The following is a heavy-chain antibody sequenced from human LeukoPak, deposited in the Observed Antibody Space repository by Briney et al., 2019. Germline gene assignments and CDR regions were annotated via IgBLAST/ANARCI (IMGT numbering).Heavy chain of an antibody. Sequence: SQTLSLTCTVSGGSISSGSYYWSWIRQPAGKGLEWIGYIYYSGSTYYNPSLKSRLTISVDTSKNQFSLNLSSVTAADTAVYHCARAWGYCIGTTCYPVDAFDIWGQGTMVTVSA. V-gene: IGHV4-30-4*08. J-gene: IGHJ3*02. CDR1: GGSISSGSYY. D-gene: IGHD2-2*01. CDR3: ARAWGYCIGTTCYPVDAFDI. CDR2: IYYSGST.